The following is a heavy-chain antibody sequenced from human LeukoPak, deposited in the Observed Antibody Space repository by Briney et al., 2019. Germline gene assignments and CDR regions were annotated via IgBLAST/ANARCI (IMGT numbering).Heavy chain of an antibody. CDR3: ARDSRRLPLDY. J-gene: IGHJ4*02. D-gene: IGHD6-13*01. CDR2: INHSGST. V-gene: IGHV4-34*01. Sequence: SETLSLTCAVYGGSFSGYYWSWIRQPPGKGLEWIGEINHSGSTNYNPSLKSRVTISVDTSKNQFSLQLNSVTPEDTAVYYCARDSRRLPLDYWGQGTLVTVSS. CDR1: GGSFSGYY.